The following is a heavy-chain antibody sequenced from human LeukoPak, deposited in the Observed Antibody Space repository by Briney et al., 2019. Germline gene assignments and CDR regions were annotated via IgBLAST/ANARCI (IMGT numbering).Heavy chain of an antibody. Sequence: PGGSLRLSCAASGFTVSSNYMSWVRQAPGKGLEWVSVIYSGGSTYYADSVKGRFTISRDNSKNTLYLQMNSLRAEDTAVYYCARLIVLGSYYMDVWGKGTTVTVSS. CDR3: ARLIVLGSYYMDV. CDR1: GFTVSSNY. V-gene: IGHV3-53*01. D-gene: IGHD2-8*02. CDR2: IYSGGST. J-gene: IGHJ6*03.